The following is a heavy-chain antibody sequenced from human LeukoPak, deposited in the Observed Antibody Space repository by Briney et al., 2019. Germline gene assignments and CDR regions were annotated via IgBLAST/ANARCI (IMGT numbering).Heavy chain of an antibody. CDR2: TYYSGST. CDR3: ARHRGDYYGSGSYFDP. J-gene: IGHJ5*02. V-gene: IGHV4-39*01. Sequence: PSETLSLTCTVSGGSIRSSSYYWGWIRQPPGKGLEWIGSTYYSGSTYYNPSLKSRVTISVDTSKNQFSLTLSSVTAADTAVYYCARHRGDYYGSGSYFDPWGQGTLVTVSS. D-gene: IGHD3-10*01. CDR1: GGSIRSSSYY.